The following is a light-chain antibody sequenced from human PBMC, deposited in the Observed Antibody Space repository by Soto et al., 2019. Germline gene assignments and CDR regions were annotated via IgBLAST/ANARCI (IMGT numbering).Light chain of an antibody. Sequence: DIQMTQSPSSLSASVGDRVTITCRASQGISNYLAWYQQIPGKVPKLLISAASTLQSGVPSRFSGSGSGTDFTLTISSLQTEDVATYYCQKYTIVPTFGGGTKAEIK. CDR1: QGISNY. CDR2: AAS. J-gene: IGKJ4*01. V-gene: IGKV1-27*01. CDR3: QKYTIVPT.